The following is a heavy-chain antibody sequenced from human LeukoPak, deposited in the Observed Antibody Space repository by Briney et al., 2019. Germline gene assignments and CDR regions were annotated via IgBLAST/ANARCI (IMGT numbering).Heavy chain of an antibody. V-gene: IGHV4-30-4*01. CDR3: ARQRQRIYSFDY. J-gene: IGHJ4*02. CDR1: GGSISSSDYY. Sequence: SETLSLTCTVSGGSISSSDYYWSWIRQPPGKGLEWIGYIFYSGSTYYNPSLKSRFTISVDTSENQFSLKLSSVTAADTAVCFCARQRQRIYSFDYWGQGTLVTVSS. D-gene: IGHD3-10*01. CDR2: IFYSGST.